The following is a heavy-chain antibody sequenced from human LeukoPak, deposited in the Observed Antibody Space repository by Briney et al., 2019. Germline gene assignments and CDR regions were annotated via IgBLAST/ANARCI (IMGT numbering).Heavy chain of an antibody. Sequence: KSGGSLRLSCAASGFTFSNYGMNWVRQVPGKGLEWVSSISSSSYFIYYADSVKGRFTISRDNAKNSLFLQMDSLRAEDTAVYYCARGQRGEGHVWFGEFPDYWGQGTLVTVSS. J-gene: IGHJ4*02. CDR3: ARGQRGEGHVWFGEFPDY. D-gene: IGHD3-10*01. CDR1: GFTFSNYG. V-gene: IGHV3-21*01. CDR2: ISSSSYFI.